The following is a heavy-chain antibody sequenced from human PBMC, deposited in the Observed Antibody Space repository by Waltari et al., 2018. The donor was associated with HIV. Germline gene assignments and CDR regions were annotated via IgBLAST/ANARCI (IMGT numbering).Heavy chain of an antibody. CDR2: RYHTGRT. CDR3: LRVVSDGNVSSLLDP. Sequence: QVQLQESGPGQVEPSETLSLTCAISGGSISTYNWWSWVRQHPGKCLEWIGERYHTGRTNYNKTINSRGTILVDNATNQLCRGLRSVTAAATAVYYCLRVVSDGNVSSLLDPWGQGTLVTVSS. D-gene: IGHD2-21*01. J-gene: IGHJ5*02. V-gene: IGHV4-4*02. CDR1: GGSISTYNW.